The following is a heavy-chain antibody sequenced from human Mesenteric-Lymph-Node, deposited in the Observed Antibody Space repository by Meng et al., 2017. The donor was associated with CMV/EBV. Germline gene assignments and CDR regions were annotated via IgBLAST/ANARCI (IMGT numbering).Heavy chain of an antibody. J-gene: IGHJ4*02. CDR3: AHTGSSGSYYLTTHFDY. V-gene: IGHV2-5*02. D-gene: IGHD3-10*01. CDR2: IYWDDDK. CDR1: FSLSTSGVG. Sequence: FSLSTSGVGVGWTRQPPGKALEWLALIYWDDDKRYSPSLKSRLTITKDTSKNQVVLTMTNMDPVDTATYYCAHTGSSGSYYLTTHFDYWGQGTLVTVSS.